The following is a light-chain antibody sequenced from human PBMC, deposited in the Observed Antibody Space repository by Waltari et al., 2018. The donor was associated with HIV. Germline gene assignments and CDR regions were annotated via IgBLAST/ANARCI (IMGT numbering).Light chain of an antibody. CDR2: EVS. CDR1: TSDVGGYHH. V-gene: IGLV2-8*01. J-gene: IGLJ2*01. CDR3: SSYAGNNILV. Sequence: QSALTQPPSASGSPGQSVTISCTGTTSDVGGYHHVSWYQHHPGKAPKLMSYEVSKRPSGVPDRFSGSKSGNTASLTVSGLQADDEADYYCSSYAGNNILVFGGGTKLTVL.